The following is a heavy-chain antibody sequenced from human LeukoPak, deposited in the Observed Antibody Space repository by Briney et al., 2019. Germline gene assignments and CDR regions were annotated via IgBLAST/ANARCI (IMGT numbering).Heavy chain of an antibody. V-gene: IGHV1-18*01. J-gene: IGHJ2*01. D-gene: IGHD3-22*01. CDR2: ISAYNGNT. CDR1: GYTFTSYG. CDR3: ARVGGYYPSHWYFDL. Sequence: ATVKVSCKASGYTFTSYGISWVRQAPGQGLEWMGWISAYNGNTNYAQKLQGRVTMTTDTSTSTAYMELRSLRSDDTAVYYCARVGGYYPSHWYFDLWGRGTLVTVSS.